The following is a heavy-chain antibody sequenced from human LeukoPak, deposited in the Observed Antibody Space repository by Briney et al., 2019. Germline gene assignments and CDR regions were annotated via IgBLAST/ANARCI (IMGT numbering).Heavy chain of an antibody. V-gene: IGHV3-21*01. Sequence: GGSLRLSCAASGFTFSSYSMNWVRQAPGKGLEWVSSISSSSSYIYYADSVKGRFTISRDNAKNSLYLQMNSLRAEDTAVYYCARVYYGSGIGTDYWGQGTLVTVSS. CDR1: GFTFSSYS. CDR3: ARVYYGSGIGTDY. D-gene: IGHD3-10*01. J-gene: IGHJ4*02. CDR2: ISSSSSYI.